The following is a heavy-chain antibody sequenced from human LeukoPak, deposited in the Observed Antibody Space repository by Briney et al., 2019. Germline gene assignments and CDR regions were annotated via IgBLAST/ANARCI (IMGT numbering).Heavy chain of an antibody. D-gene: IGHD3-22*01. J-gene: IGHJ6*03. Sequence: GGSLRLSCAASGFTFSSYWMTWVRQAPGKGLEWVANIKQDGSEKYYVDSVKGRFTISRDNAKNSLYLQMNSLRAEDTSVYYCARVVSFDYYDSSGYWVGYYMDVWGKGTTVTISS. CDR3: ARVVSFDYYDSSGYWVGYYMDV. V-gene: IGHV3-7*01. CDR1: GFTFSSYW. CDR2: IKQDGSEK.